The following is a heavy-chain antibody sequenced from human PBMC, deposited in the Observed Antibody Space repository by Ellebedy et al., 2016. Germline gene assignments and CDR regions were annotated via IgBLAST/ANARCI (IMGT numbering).Heavy chain of an antibody. J-gene: IGHJ3*02. Sequence: SETLSLXXTVSGGSISTNNYYWSWIRQPPGKGLEWIGSMYSSGTTYHNPSLKSRVTISVDTSKNQFSLHLTSVTAADTAVYYCARQSGSYPSRTDAFDIWGQGTMVTVSS. V-gene: IGHV4-39*01. CDR1: GGSISTNNYY. CDR3: ARQSGSYPSRTDAFDI. CDR2: MYSSGTT. D-gene: IGHD1-26*01.